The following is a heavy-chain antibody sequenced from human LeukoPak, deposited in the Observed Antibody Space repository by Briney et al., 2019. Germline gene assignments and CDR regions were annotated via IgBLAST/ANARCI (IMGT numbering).Heavy chain of an antibody. V-gene: IGHV3-66*01. CDR3: ARVIVGTTTRLDYFDY. D-gene: IGHD1-26*01. Sequence: GGPLRLSCAASGFTVSDNYMSWVRQAPGKGLEWVSIIYSGGNTYYADSVKGRFTVSRDNSKNTLYLQMNSLRAEDTAVYYCARVIVGTTTRLDYFDYWGQGTLVTVSS. J-gene: IGHJ4*02. CDR1: GFTVSDNY. CDR2: IYSGGNT.